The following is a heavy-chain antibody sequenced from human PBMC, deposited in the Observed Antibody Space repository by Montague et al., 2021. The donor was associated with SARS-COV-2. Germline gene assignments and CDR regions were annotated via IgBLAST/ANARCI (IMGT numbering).Heavy chain of an antibody. CDR3: ARDSHYYASSGHFDY. V-gene: IGHV4-59*13. D-gene: IGHD3-22*01. CDR1: GGSIGSYY. J-gene: IGHJ4*02. CDR2: IYYSGST. Sequence: SETLSLTCTVSGGSIGSYYWSWIRQPPGKGLEWIGYIYYSGSTNYNPSLKSRVTISVDTSKNQFSLKLSSVTAADTAVYYCARDSHYYASSGHFDYWGQGTLVTVSS.